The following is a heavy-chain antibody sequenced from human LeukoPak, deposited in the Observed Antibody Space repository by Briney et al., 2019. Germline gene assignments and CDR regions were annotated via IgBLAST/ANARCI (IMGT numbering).Heavy chain of an antibody. CDR3: ARDATRTYYYDSSGYRGFDY. Sequence: GRSLRLSCAASGFTFSSYGMHWVRQAPGKGLEWVAVIWYDGSNKYYADSVKGRFTISRDNSKNTLYLQMNSLRAEDTAVYYCARDATRTYYYDSSGYRGFDYWGQGTLVTVSS. D-gene: IGHD3-22*01. CDR2: IWYDGSNK. J-gene: IGHJ4*02. V-gene: IGHV3-33*01. CDR1: GFTFSSYG.